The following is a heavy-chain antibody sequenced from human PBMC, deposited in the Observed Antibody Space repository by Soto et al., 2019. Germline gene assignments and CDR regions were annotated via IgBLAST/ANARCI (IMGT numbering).Heavy chain of an antibody. V-gene: IGHV3-23*01. J-gene: IGHJ2*01. CDR3: ARNVLVSTSRRDWWYFDL. CDR2: ISGGGDRT. Sequence: EVQLLESGGGLVQPGGSLRLFCVGSGFTFINYAMNWVRQTPGKGLEWVSGISGGGDRTFDADSVKGRFSISRDNSKNTVNLQMTSLRADNTTVYYCARNVLVSTSRRDWWYFDLWCRGTLVTVSS. D-gene: IGHD3-16*01. CDR1: GFTFINYA.